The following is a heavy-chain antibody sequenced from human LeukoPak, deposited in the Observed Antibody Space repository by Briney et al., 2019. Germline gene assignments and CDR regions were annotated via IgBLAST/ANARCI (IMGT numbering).Heavy chain of an antibody. J-gene: IGHJ3*02. CDR2: ISSSSSTI. D-gene: IGHD3-22*01. CDR1: GFTFSSYS. CDR3: AKARGLIGGAFDI. V-gene: IGHV3-48*04. Sequence: PGGSLRLSCAASGFTFSSYSMNWVRQAPGKGLEWVSYISSSSSTIYYADSVKGRFTISRDNSKNSLYLQMNSLRTEDTALYYCAKARGLIGGAFDIWGQGTMLTVSS.